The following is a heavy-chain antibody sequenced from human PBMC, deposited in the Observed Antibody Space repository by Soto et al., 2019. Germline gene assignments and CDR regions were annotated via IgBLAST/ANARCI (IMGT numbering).Heavy chain of an antibody. CDR2: IYYSGST. V-gene: IGHV4-39*01. J-gene: IGHJ3*02. CDR1: GGSISSSSYF. Sequence: QVQLQESGPGLVKPSETLSLTCTVSGGSISSSSYFWVWIRQPPGKGLECIGNIYYSGSTYYSPSLKSRFTISVDTSKNQFTLKLNSVTAADTAIYYCARHQNIMVVTAARGFDIWGQGTMVTVSS. D-gene: IGHD2-21*02. CDR3: ARHQNIMVVTAARGFDI.